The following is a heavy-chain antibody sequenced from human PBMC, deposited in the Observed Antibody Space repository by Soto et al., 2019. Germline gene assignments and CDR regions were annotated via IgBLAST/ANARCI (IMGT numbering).Heavy chain of an antibody. J-gene: IGHJ3*01. CDR3: AKDQGIAASHGID. D-gene: IGHD6-13*01. CDR2: ISNDGSDK. Sequence: QVQLVESGGGVVQPGTSLRLSCAASGFTFNNYGMHWVRQAPGTGLEWVAAISNDGSDKYYADSVKGRLTISRANSKNTPYLQMDSLRAEDTAVYYCAKDQGIAASHGIDWGQGTMVTVSS. V-gene: IGHV3-30*18. CDR1: GFTFNNYG.